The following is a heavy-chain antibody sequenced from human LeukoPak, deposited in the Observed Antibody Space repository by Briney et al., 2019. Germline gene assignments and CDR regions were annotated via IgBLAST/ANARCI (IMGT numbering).Heavy chain of an antibody. CDR2: INHSGST. CDR1: GFTFSSYA. Sequence: GSLRLSCAASGFTFSSYAMSWIRQPPGKGLEWIGEINHSGSTNYNPSLKSRVTISVDTSKNQFSLKLSSVTAADTAVYYCASTLRPGIAAGSWFDPWGQGTLVTVSS. CDR3: ASTLRPGIAAGSWFDP. J-gene: IGHJ5*02. V-gene: IGHV4-34*01. D-gene: IGHD6-13*01.